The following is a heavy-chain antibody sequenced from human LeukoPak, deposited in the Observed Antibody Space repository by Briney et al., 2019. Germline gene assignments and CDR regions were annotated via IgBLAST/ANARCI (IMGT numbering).Heavy chain of an antibody. J-gene: IGHJ4*02. D-gene: IGHD3-16*02. CDR3: GRPDSFIPF. CDR2: ISDTGRRT. CDR1: GFTFSDYA. V-gene: IGHV3-23*01. Sequence: PGGSLRLSCAASGFTFSDYAMTWVRQAAGKGLEWVSSISDTGRRTYYTDSVKGRFTISRDDSKKAVYLEMSTLRVEDTAIYFCGRPDSFIPFWGQGTLVTVSS.